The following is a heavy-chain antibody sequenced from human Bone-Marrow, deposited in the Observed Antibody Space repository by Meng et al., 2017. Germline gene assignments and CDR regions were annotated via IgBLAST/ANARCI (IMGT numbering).Heavy chain of an antibody. CDR2: IYSGGGT. Sequence: EVQVVGSGGGWVQPRGSLRLSCAASGFSVSNEFMSWVRQAQGKGLEWVSVIYSGGGTDYADSVKGRFTTSRDSSKNTMYLQMNNLRADDTAMYYCTGGEDHWGQGTLVTVSS. CDR3: TGGEDH. CDR1: GFSVSNEF. J-gene: IGHJ4*02. V-gene: IGHV3-66*01.